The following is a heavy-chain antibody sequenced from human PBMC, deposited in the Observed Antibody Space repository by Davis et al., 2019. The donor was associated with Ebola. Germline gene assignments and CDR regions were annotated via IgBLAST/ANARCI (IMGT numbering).Heavy chain of an antibody. J-gene: IGHJ4*02. Sequence: SETLSLTCAVSGTFVSSGGYSWIWIRQPPGKGLEWIGHYYYSGSTNYNPSLKSRVTISVDTSKSQLSLKLSSVTAADTAKYYCTRGGGWLTEQWGLGTLVIVSP. CDR2: YYYSGST. D-gene: IGHD6-19*01. V-gene: IGHV4-61*08. CDR1: GTFVSSGGYS. CDR3: TRGGGWLTEQ.